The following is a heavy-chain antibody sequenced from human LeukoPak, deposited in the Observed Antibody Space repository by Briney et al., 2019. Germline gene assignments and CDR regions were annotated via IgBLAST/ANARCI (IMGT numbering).Heavy chain of an antibody. CDR2: INHSGST. V-gene: IGHV4-34*01. CDR3: ARVHPPRKQWLAKNWFDP. D-gene: IGHD6-19*01. J-gene: IGHJ5*02. CDR1: GGSFSGYY. Sequence: PSETLSLTCAVYGGSFSGYYWSWIRQPPGKGLEWIGEINHSGSTNYNPSLKSRVTISVDTSKNQFSLKLSSVIAADTAVYYCARVHPPRKQWLAKNWFDPWGQGTLVSVSS.